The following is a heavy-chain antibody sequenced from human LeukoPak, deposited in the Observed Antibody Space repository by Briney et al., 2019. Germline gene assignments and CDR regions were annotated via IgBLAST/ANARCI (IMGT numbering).Heavy chain of an antibody. CDR2: IYYSGST. J-gene: IGHJ3*02. CDR1: GGSISTYY. V-gene: IGHV4-59*01. D-gene: IGHD3-16*01. Sequence: PSETLSLTCTVSGGSISTYYWSWIRQPPGKGLEWIGYIYYSGSTNYNPSLKSRVTISVDTSKNQFSLELNSVTAADTAVYYCARGGGKWPINDNAFDIWGQGTMVTVSS. CDR3: ARGGGKWPINDNAFDI.